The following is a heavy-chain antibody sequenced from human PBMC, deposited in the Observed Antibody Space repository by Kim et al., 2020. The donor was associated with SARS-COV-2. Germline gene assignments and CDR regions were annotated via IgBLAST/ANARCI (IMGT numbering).Heavy chain of an antibody. D-gene: IGHD3-22*01. V-gene: IGHV7-4-1*02. CDR1: GYTFTSYA. Sequence: ASVKVSCKASGYTFTSYAMNWVRQAPGQGLEWMGWINTNTGNPTYAQGFTGRFVFSLDTSVSTAYLQISSLKAEDTAVYYCARAYYYDSSGYYLGYWFDPWGQGTLVTVSS. J-gene: IGHJ5*02. CDR2: INTNTGNP. CDR3: ARAYYYDSSGYYLGYWFDP.